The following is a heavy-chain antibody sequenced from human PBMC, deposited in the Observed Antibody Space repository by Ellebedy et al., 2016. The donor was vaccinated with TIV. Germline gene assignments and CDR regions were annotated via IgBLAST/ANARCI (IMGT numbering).Heavy chain of an antibody. CDR1: GYTFATSW. J-gene: IGHJ6*02. CDR2: IYPDDSDT. CDR3: ARRGGGGPYRQLHGMDV. V-gene: IGHV5-51*01. Sequence: GESLKISCKGSGYTFATSWIAWVRQKPGKGLESMGVIYPDDSDTRYSPSFQGQVTISADKSISTAYLQWSTLKASDTAIYYCARRGGGGPYRQLHGMDVWGQGTTVSVSS. D-gene: IGHD2-15*01.